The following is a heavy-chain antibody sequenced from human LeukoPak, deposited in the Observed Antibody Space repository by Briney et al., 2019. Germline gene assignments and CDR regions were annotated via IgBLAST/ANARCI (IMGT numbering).Heavy chain of an antibody. CDR1: GFTFTTFW. D-gene: IGHD1-26*01. Sequence: GGSLRLSCATSGFTFTTFWMHWVRQAPGKGLVWVSRISNDGSNTNYADSVKGRFTISRDNSKNTLYLQMNSLRAEDTAVYYCARFRWIVGAITWGQGTLVTVSS. V-gene: IGHV3-74*01. CDR2: ISNDGSNT. J-gene: IGHJ5*02. CDR3: ARFRWIVGAIT.